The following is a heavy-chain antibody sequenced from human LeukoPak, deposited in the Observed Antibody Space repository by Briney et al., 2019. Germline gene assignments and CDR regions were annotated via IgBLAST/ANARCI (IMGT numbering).Heavy chain of an antibody. Sequence: GGSLRLSCAASGFPFSRYSMNWVRQAPGEGPEWVSSISSSSNNKDYVDSVKGRFTVSRDNAENSLYLQMDSLRVEDTAVYFCARYYYDSSGYYYFDYWGQGTLVTVSS. CDR1: GFPFSRYS. V-gene: IGHV3-21*04. CDR2: ISSSSNNK. D-gene: IGHD3-22*01. CDR3: ARYYYDSSGYYYFDY. J-gene: IGHJ4*02.